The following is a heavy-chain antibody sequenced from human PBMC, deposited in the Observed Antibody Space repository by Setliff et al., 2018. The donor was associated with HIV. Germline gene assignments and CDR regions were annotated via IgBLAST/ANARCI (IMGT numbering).Heavy chain of an antibody. CDR3: TRVGTYGVGGWFDP. CDR2: IYYSGST. CDR1: GGSISSSTYY. V-gene: IGHV4-39*07. D-gene: IGHD3-16*01. J-gene: IGHJ5*02. Sequence: SETLSLTCTVSGGSISSSTYYWGWIRQPPGKGLEWIGSIYYSGSTYYNPSLKSRVTISVDTSKNQFSLKLSSVTAADTAMCYCTRVGTYGVGGWFDPWGQGSLVTVSS.